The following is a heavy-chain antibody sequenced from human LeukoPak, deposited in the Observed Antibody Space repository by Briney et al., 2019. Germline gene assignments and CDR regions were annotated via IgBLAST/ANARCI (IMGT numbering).Heavy chain of an antibody. J-gene: IGHJ3*02. CDR3: ARDRRANAFDI. Sequence: PGGSLRLSCAASGFTYSSYWMSWVRPAPGKGLEWVANIKQDGSEKYYVDSVKGRFTISRDNAKNSLYLQMNSLRAEDTAVYYCARDRRANAFDIWGQGTMVTVSS. V-gene: IGHV3-7*01. CDR1: GFTYSSYW. CDR2: IKQDGSEK.